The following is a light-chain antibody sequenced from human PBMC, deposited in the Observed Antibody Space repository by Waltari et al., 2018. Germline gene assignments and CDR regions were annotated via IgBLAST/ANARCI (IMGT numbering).Light chain of an antibody. CDR1: SSNIGAGHD. J-gene: IGLJ2*01. CDR2: GNS. V-gene: IGLV1-40*01. Sequence: QSVLTQPPSVSGAPGPRVTIPCTGTSSNIGAGHDVHWYQQFPGTAPKPLIYGNSNRPSGVPDRFSGSKSDTSASLTITGLQAEDEADYFCHSFDSSLSTGVVFGGGTKVTVL. CDR3: HSFDSSLSTGVV.